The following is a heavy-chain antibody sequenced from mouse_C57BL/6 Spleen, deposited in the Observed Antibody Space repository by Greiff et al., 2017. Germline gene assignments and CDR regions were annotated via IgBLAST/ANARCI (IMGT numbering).Heavy chain of an antibody. J-gene: IGHJ3*01. V-gene: IGHV1-64*01. D-gene: IGHD1-1*01. Sequence: VQLQQPGAELVKPGASVKLSCKASGYTFTSYWMHWVKQRPGQGLEWIGMIHPNSGSTNYNEKFKSKATLTVDKSSSTAYMQLSSLTSEDSAVYYCARTITTVVAPFGYWGQGTLVTVSA. CDR3: ARTITTVVAPFGY. CDR2: IHPNSGST. CDR1: GYTFTSYW.